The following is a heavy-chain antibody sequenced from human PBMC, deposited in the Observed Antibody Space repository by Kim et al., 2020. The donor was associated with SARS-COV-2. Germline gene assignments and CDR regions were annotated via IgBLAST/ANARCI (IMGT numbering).Heavy chain of an antibody. D-gene: IGHD2-2*01. CDR2: INHSGST. V-gene: IGHV4-34*01. Sequence: SETLSLTCAVYGGSFSGYYWSWIRQPPGKGLEWIGEINHSGSTNYNPSLKSRVTISVDTSKNQFSLKLSSVTAADTAVYYCAIGGKRYSRIVVVPAAMSWFDPWGQGTLVTVSS. CDR1: GGSFSGYY. J-gene: IGHJ5*02. CDR3: AIGGKRYSRIVVVPAAMSWFDP.